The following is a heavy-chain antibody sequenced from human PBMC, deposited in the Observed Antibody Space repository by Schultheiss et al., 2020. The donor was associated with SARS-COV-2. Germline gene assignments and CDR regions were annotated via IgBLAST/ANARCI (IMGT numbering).Heavy chain of an antibody. J-gene: IGHJ4*02. D-gene: IGHD3-3*01. CDR2: IYYSGST. Sequence: SQTLSLTCTVSGGSISSSSYYWGWIRQPPGKGLEWIGSIYYSGSTYYNPSLKSRVTISVDTSKNQFSLKLSSVTAADTAGYYCARIIRFLEWLFDCWGQGSVGTVAS. CDR1: GGSISSSSYY. V-gene: IGHV4-39*07. CDR3: ARIIRFLEWLFDC.